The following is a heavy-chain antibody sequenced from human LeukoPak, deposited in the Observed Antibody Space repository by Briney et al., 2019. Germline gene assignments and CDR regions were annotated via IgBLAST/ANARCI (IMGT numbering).Heavy chain of an antibody. CDR2: IYHSGST. CDR3: ARGAEYYGYGMDV. J-gene: IGHJ6*02. V-gene: IGHV4-30-2*01. D-gene: IGHD3-10*01. Sequence: PSETLSLTCAVSGGSISSGGYSWSWIRQPPGKGLEWIGYIYHSGSTYYNPSPKSRVTISVDRSKNQFSLKLSSVTAADTAVYYCARGAEYYGYGMDVWGQGTTVTVSS. CDR1: GGSISSGGYS.